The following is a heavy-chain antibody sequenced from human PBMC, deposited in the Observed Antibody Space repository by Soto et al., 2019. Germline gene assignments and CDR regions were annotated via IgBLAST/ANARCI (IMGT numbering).Heavy chain of an antibody. J-gene: IGHJ3*02. V-gene: IGHV4-34*01. CDR2: INHSGST. Sequence: PSETLSLTCAVYGGSFSGYYWSWIRQPPGKGLEWIGEINHSGSTNYNPSLKSRVTISVDTSKNQFSLKLSSVTAADTAVYYCARTDNDFWSGYYRAPSASAFDIWGQGTMVTVSS. CDR1: GGSFSGYY. D-gene: IGHD3-3*01. CDR3: ARTDNDFWSGYYRAPSASAFDI.